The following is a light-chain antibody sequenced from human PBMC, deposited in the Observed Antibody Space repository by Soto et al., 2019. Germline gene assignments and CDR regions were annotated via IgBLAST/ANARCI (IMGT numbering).Light chain of an antibody. CDR3: QQYGTSLFT. J-gene: IGKJ3*01. Sequence: EIVLTQSPGPLSLSPGERATLSCRASQSVSSNYLAWYQQKPGQAPRLLIYGASSRVTGIPDRFSGSGSGTDFTLTISRLEPEDFAVYYCQQYGTSLFTFGPGTKVDIK. CDR2: GAS. CDR1: QSVSSNY. V-gene: IGKV3-20*01.